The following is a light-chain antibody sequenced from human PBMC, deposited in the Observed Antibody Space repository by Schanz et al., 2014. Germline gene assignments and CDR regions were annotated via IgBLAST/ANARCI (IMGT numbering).Light chain of an antibody. CDR3: QQRRSYT. J-gene: IGKJ2*01. Sequence: EIVMTQSPATLSVSPGERATLSCRASQSVSSNLAWYQQKPGQAPRLLIYGASTRATGIPARFSGSGSGTDFTLTISRLEPEDFAVYYCQQRRSYTFGQGSKLEIK. CDR1: QSVSSN. V-gene: IGKV3-15*01. CDR2: GAS.